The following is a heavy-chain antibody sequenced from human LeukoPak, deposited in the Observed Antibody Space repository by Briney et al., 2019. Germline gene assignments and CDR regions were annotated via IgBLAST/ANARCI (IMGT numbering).Heavy chain of an antibody. D-gene: IGHD3-22*01. Sequence: GGSLRLSCAASGFTFSNYAMNWVRQAPGKGLEWVSVISGSGDSTYYADSVKGRFTISRDNSKNTLYLQMNSLRAEDTAVYYCARRDYYDSSGYRLDYWGQGTLVTVSS. CDR3: ARRDYYDSSGYRLDY. CDR2: ISGSGDST. J-gene: IGHJ4*02. CDR1: GFTFSNYA. V-gene: IGHV3-23*01.